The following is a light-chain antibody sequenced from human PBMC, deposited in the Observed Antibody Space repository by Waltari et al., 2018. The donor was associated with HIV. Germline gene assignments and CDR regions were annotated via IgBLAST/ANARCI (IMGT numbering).Light chain of an antibody. CDR1: SSDAGGDHY. J-gene: IGLJ3*02. CDR2: AVS. V-gene: IGLV2-8*01. Sequence: QSALTQPPSASGSPGQSVTISCTGTSSDAGGDHYVSWYQQHPGKAPKRRIYAVSKRPSRACDRFSGSEAGNAASLTVSGRQAEDEADYYCSSARVFGGGTKLTVL. CDR3: SSARV.